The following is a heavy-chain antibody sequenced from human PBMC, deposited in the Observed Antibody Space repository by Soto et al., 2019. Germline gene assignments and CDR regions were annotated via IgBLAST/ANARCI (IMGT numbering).Heavy chain of an antibody. CDR3: ANPGSGWNYVEY. J-gene: IGHJ4*02. CDR1: GFTVSSNY. V-gene: IGHV3-23*01. CDR2: ISGSGGST. Sequence: GGSLRLSCAASGFTVSSNYMSWVRQAPGKGLEWVSAISGSGGSTYYADSVKGRFTISRDNSKNTLYLQMNSLRAEDTAVYYCANPGSGWNYVEYWGQGTLVTVSS. D-gene: IGHD6-19*01.